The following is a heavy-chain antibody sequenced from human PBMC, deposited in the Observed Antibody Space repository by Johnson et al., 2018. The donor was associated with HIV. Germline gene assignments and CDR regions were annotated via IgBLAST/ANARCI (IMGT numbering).Heavy chain of an antibody. CDR3: ARAPHDAVDI. Sequence: VQLVESGGGLVQPGRSLRLSCAASGFTFDDYAMHWVRQAPGKGLEWVSGISWNSGSIGYADSVKGRFTISRDNAKNSLYLQMNSLRDEDTAVYYCARAPHDAVDIWGRGTKVTVSS. CDR2: ISWNSGSI. J-gene: IGHJ3*02. V-gene: IGHV3-9*01. CDR1: GFTFDDYA.